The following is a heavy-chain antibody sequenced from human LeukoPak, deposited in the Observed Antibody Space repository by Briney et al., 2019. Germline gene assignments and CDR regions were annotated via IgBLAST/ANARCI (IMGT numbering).Heavy chain of an antibody. D-gene: IGHD2-8*01. V-gene: IGHV3-30*02. J-gene: IGHJ6*03. CDR3: AEDRCSNGVGCYYYYMDV. Sequence: GGSLRLSCAASGFTFSNYNMNWVRQAPGKGLEWVAYIQYDGSNEQYADSVKGRFSISRDSSKNILYLQMNSLRAEGTAVYYCAEDRCSNGVGCYYYYMDVWGKGTTATISS. CDR2: IQYDGSNE. CDR1: GFTFSNYN.